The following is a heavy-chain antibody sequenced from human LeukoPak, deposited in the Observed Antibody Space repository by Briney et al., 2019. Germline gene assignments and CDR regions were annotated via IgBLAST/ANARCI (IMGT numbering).Heavy chain of an antibody. CDR3: ARDSYYYDSSGYSRFDP. D-gene: IGHD3-22*01. J-gene: IGHJ5*02. Sequence: PGGSLRLSCAASGFTVSSNYMSWVRQAPGKGLEWVSVIYSGGSTYYADSVKGRFTISRDNSKNTLYLQMNSLRAEDTAVYYCARDSYYYDSSGYSRFDPWGQGTLVTVSS. CDR1: GFTVSSNY. CDR2: IYSGGST. V-gene: IGHV3-66*01.